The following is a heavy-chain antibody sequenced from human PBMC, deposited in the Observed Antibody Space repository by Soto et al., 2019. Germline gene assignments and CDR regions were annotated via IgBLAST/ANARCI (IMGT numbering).Heavy chain of an antibody. Sequence: EVQLVESGGGLVQPGGSLRLSCAASGFTFSNYWMHWVRQAPGKGLVWVSRINSDGSTIGNADSVKGRFTISRDNAKNTLYLQMNSLRAEDTAVYYCVRGSVYNWRGDYWGQGTLVTVSS. CDR2: INSDGSTI. CDR1: GFTFSNYW. V-gene: IGHV3-74*01. CDR3: VRGSVYNWRGDY. D-gene: IGHD1-20*01. J-gene: IGHJ4*02.